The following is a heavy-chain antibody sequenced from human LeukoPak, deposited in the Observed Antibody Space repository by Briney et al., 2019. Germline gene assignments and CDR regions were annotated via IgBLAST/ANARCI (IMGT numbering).Heavy chain of an antibody. CDR3: ARDIGRFRNRFDP. J-gene: IGHJ5*02. CDR2: IYYSGST. CDR1: GGSISSYY. D-gene: IGHD1-26*01. Sequence: NPSETLSLTCTVSGGSISSYYWSWIRQPPGKGLEWIGYIYYSGSTNYNPSLKSRVTISVDTSKNQFSLKLSSVTAADTAVYYCARDIGRFRNRFDPWGQGTLVTVSS. V-gene: IGHV4-59*01.